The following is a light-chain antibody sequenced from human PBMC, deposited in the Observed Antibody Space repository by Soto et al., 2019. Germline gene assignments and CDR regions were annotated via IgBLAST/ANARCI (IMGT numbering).Light chain of an antibody. CDR2: GAS. CDR3: HQYGTAPLT. V-gene: IGKV3-20*01. Sequence: EVVLTQSPGTLSLSPGERATLSCRASQSVAANYLAWYQQKRGQAPRLLIYGASRRATGIPGRFSGSGSGTDFTLTISRLGPEDFSVYYCHQYGTAPLTFGPGTKVDIK. CDR1: QSVAANY. J-gene: IGKJ3*01.